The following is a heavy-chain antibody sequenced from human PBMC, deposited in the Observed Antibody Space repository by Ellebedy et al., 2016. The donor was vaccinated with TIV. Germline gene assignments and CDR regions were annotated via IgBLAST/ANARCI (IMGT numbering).Heavy chain of an antibody. CDR1: GGTFISYA. D-gene: IGHD3-10*01. Sequence: ASVKVSCKASGGTFISYAISWVRQAPRQGLEWMGRIIPILGIANYAQKFQGRVTITADKSTSTAYMELSSLRSEDTAVYYCARDLYYYGSGSGGGNSGENFDYWGQGTLVTVSS. CDR3: ARDLYYYGSGSGGGNSGENFDY. V-gene: IGHV1-69*04. J-gene: IGHJ4*02. CDR2: IIPILGIA.